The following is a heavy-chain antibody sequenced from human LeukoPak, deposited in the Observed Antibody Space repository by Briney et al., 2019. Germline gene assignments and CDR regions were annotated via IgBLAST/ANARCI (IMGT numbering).Heavy chain of an antibody. CDR3: ANAGAYYNFWSGYSGDQFDY. J-gene: IGHJ4*02. CDR1: GGSISGSSYY. Sequence: SETLSLTCTVSGGSISGSSYYWGWIRRPPGKGLEWIGNIYYSGSTYYNPSLKSRLTISVDTSKNQFSLRLNSVTAADTAVYYCANAGAYYNFWSGYSGDQFDYWGQGTLVTVSS. CDR2: IYYSGST. D-gene: IGHD3-3*01. V-gene: IGHV4-39*01.